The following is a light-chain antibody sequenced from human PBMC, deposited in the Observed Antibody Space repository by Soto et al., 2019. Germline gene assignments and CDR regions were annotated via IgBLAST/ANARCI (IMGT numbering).Light chain of an antibody. CDR3: QEYKNWPSIT. Sequence: EIVMTQSPATLSVSPGERATLSCRASQSVRSNLAWYQQKPGQAPRLLIYGASTRATGIPARFRGSGSGTDFTLAISSLQSEDFAVYYCQEYKNWPSITFGQGTRLEI. CDR2: GAS. V-gene: IGKV3-15*01. J-gene: IGKJ5*01. CDR1: QSVRSN.